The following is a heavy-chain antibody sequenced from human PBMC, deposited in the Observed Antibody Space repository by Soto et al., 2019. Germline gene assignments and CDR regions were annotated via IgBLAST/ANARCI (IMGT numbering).Heavy chain of an antibody. CDR1: GGSFSGYY. Sequence: PSETLSLTCAVYGGSFSGYYWSWIRQPPGKGLEWIGEINHSGSTNYNPSLKSRVTISVDTSKNQFSLKLSSVTAADTAVYYCARGSGIAVAGTGYYYYGMDVWGQGTTVTSP. V-gene: IGHV4-34*01. CDR2: INHSGST. CDR3: ARGSGIAVAGTGYYYYGMDV. J-gene: IGHJ6*02. D-gene: IGHD6-19*01.